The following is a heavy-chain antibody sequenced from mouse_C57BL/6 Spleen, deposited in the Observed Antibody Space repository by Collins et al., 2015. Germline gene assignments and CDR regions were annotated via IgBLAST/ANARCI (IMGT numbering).Heavy chain of an antibody. CDR3: ARGGYYGSSLYYYAMDY. CDR2: IYPGSGNT. D-gene: IGHD1-1*01. CDR1: GYTFTDYY. J-gene: IGHJ4*01. Sequence: QVQLKQSGAELVRPGASVKLSCKASGYTFTDYYINWVKQRPGQGLEWIARIYPGSGNTYYNEKFKGKATLTAEKSSSTAYMQLSSLTSEDSAVYFCARGGYYGSSLYYYAMDYWGQGTSVTVSS. V-gene: IGHV1-76*01.